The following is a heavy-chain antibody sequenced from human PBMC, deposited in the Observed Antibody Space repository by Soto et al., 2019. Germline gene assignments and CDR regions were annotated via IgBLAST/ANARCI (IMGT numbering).Heavy chain of an antibody. Sequence: SGPTLVNPTQTLTLTCTFSGFSLSTSGVGVGWIRQPPGKALEWLALIYWSDDKHYSPFLKSRLTITKDTSKNQVVLTMTNMDPVDTATYYCGHRLEGGYCSGRRCHPPTINPSWFDPWGQ. D-gene: IGHD2-15*01. V-gene: IGHV2-5*01. J-gene: IGHJ5*02. CDR2: IYWSDDK. CDR3: GHRLEGGYCSGRRCHPPTINPSWFDP. CDR1: GFSLSTSGVG.